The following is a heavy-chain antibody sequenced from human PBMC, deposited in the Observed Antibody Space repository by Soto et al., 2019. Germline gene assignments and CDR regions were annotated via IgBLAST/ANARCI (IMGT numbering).Heavy chain of an antibody. CDR3: ARDPNRIDY. Sequence: GXSLRLSCSASGFTLSDYYLSWIRQAPGKGLECVSYINGGGTVISYADSVKGRFTISRDNAKNSLYLQLNSLRADDTAVYYCARDPNRIDYWGQGTLVTVSS. CDR1: GFTLSDYY. CDR2: INGGGTVI. J-gene: IGHJ4*02. V-gene: IGHV3-11*01.